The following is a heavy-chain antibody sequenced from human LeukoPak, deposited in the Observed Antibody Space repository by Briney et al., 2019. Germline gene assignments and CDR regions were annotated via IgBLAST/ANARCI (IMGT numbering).Heavy chain of an antibody. CDR1: GFTFSSYS. CDR2: ISSSSSDI. Sequence: GGSLRLSCAASGFTFSSYSMNWVRQAPGKGPEWVSSISSSSSDIYYADSVKGRFTISRDNAKNSMYLQMNSLRAEDTDVYYCARGSVAGSNAFDIWGQGTMVTVSS. CDR3: ARGSVAGSNAFDI. V-gene: IGHV3-21*01. D-gene: IGHD6-19*01. J-gene: IGHJ3*02.